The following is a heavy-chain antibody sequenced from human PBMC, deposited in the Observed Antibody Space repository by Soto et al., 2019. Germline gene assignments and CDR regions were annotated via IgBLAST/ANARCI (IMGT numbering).Heavy chain of an antibody. V-gene: IGHV3-66*01. CDR1: GFTVSSDY. J-gene: IGHJ4*02. Sequence: EVQLVESGGGLVQPGGSLRLSCAASGFTVSSDYMTWVRQAPGKGLEWVSVITSSGSTYYAASVKGRFAISRDSSKNTLYLQMSSLRAEDTAVYYCARDILGGAYDFWHGGQGTLVTVSS. CDR2: ITSSGST. D-gene: IGHD3-3*01. CDR3: ARDILGGAYDFWH.